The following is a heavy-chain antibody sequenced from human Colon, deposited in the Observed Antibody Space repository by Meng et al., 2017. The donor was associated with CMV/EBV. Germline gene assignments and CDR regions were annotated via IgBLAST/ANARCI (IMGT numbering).Heavy chain of an antibody. V-gene: IGHV1-2*02. CDR2: INPITGGT. CDR1: EYTFTGYF. D-gene: IGHD1-26*01. Sequence: QGLLVQSRAEVKKPGASVKVSCKASEYTFTGYFMYWVRQAPGQGLEWLGVINPITGGTNYAQKFQGRVTMTRDTSMNTAYMGLSRLRSDDTAVYYCASLSGGDFDYWGQGTLVTVSS. CDR3: ASLSGGDFDY. J-gene: IGHJ4*02.